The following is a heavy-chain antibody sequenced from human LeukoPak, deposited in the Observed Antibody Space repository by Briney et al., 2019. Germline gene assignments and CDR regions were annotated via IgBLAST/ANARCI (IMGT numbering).Heavy chain of an antibody. CDR1: GGTFSSYA. J-gene: IGHJ3*02. CDR2: TIPIFGTA. V-gene: IGHV1-69*13. Sequence: SVKVSCKASGGTFSSYAISWVRQAPGQGLEWMGGTIPIFGTANYAQKFQGRVTITADESTSTAYMELSSLRSEDTAVYYCATSSRRDEGATTRRAFDIWGQGTMVTVSS. D-gene: IGHD1-26*01. CDR3: ATSSRRDEGATTRRAFDI.